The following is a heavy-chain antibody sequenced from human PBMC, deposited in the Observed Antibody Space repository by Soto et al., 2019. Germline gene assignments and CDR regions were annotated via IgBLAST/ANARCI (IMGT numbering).Heavy chain of an antibody. J-gene: IGHJ5*02. CDR1: GFTFSTYA. D-gene: IGHD6-13*01. Sequence: PGGSLRLSCSASGFTFSTYAMHWVRQAPGKGLEYIAGITSNGRTTSYKDSVKGRFIISRDNSESTLYLQMSSLRFDDTAVYFCVKVHIATAGIGLYTGFDPGGQGPGVPVPS. CDR3: VKVHIATAGIGLYTGFDP. V-gene: IGHV3-64D*06. CDR2: ITSNGRTT.